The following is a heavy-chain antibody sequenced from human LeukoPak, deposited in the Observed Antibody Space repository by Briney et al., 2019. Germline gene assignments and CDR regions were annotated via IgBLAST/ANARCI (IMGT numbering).Heavy chain of an antibody. CDR1: GGSISSYY. D-gene: IGHD6-13*01. J-gene: IGHJ4*02. CDR3: ARRVYSSSFDY. Sequence: PSETLSLTCTVSGGSISSYYWSWIRQPPGKGLEWIGYIYYSGSTNYNPSLKSRVTISVDTSKNQFSLKLSSVTAADTAVYYCARRVYSSSFDYWGQGTLVTVSS. V-gene: IGHV4-59*08. CDR2: IYYSGST.